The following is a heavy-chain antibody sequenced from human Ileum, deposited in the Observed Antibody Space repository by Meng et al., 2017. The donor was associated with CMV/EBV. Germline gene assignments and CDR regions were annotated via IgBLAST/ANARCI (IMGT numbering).Heavy chain of an antibody. D-gene: IGHD4-11*01. CDR1: GFTFSSYS. V-gene: IGHV3-21*01. CDR2: ISSSSSYI. J-gene: IGHJ4*02. Sequence: GGSLRLSCAASGFTFSSYSMNWVRQAPGKGLEWVSSISSSSSYIYYADSVKGRFTISRDNAKNSLYLQMNSLRAEDTAVYYCARVEWTTVTTLDYWGQGTLVAVSS. CDR3: ARVEWTTVTTLDY.